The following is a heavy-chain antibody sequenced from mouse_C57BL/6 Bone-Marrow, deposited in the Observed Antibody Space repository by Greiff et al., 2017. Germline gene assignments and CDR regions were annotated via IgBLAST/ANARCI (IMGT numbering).Heavy chain of an antibody. CDR3: ARRITTVVAGDCAMDY. D-gene: IGHD1-1*01. J-gene: IGHJ4*01. CDR1: GYTFTSYG. CDR2: IYPRSGNT. V-gene: IGHV1-81*01. Sequence: QVQLQQSGAELARPGASVKLSCKASGYTFTSYGISWVKQRTGQGLEWIGEIYPRSGNTYYNEKFKGKATLPADTSSSTAYMELRSLTSEDSAVYFCARRITTVVAGDCAMDYWGQGTSVTVSA.